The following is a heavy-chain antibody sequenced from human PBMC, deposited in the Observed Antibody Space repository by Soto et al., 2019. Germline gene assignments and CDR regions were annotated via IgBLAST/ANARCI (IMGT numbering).Heavy chain of an antibody. CDR2: IYSSGST. J-gene: IGHJ4*02. D-gene: IGHD3-22*01. CDR1: GFTVSSND. Sequence: GGSLRLSCAASGFTVSSNDMSWVRQAPGKGLEWVSLIYSSGSTHYADSVKGRFTISRDNSKNTVHLQMNTLRAEDTAVYYCARRPLNSNGAYWGQGTLVTISS. V-gene: IGHV3-53*01. CDR3: ARRPLNSNGAY.